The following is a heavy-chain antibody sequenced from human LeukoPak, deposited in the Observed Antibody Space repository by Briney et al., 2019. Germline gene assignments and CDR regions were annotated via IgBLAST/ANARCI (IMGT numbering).Heavy chain of an antibody. CDR1: GYSFTSYW. V-gene: IGHV5-51*01. CDR2: IYPGDSDA. J-gene: IGHJ6*02. CDR3: ARLRPSPYYGMDV. Sequence: GESLKISCKGSGYSFTSYWIGRVRQMPGKGLEWMGIIYPGDSDARYSPSFQGQVTISADKSINTAYLQWSSLKASDTAMYFCARLRPSPYYGMDVWGQGTTVTVSS.